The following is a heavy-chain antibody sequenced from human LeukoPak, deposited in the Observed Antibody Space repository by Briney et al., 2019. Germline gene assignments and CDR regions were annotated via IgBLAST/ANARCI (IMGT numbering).Heavy chain of an antibody. V-gene: IGHV3-23*01. Sequence: GGSLRLSCAASGFAFSSYAMSWVRQPPGKGLEWVSVISRRDDYTYYADSVKSRFTISRDNSKNTLYLQMNTLRAEDTAVYYCANDYRSGSFHDFWGQGTLVAVSS. CDR2: ISRRDDYT. D-gene: IGHD3-10*01. J-gene: IGHJ4*02. CDR1: GFAFSSYA. CDR3: ANDYRSGSFHDF.